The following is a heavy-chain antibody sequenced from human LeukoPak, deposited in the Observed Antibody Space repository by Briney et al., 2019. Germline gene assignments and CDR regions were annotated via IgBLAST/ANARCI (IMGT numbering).Heavy chain of an antibody. Sequence: SQTLSLTCAISGDSVSSNSAAWHWIRQSPSRGLEWLGRTYYRSKWYNDYAVSVKSLITINPDTSKNQFSLQLNSVTPEDTAVYYCARGDRAVAGFDAFDIWGQGTMVTVSS. CDR1: GDSVSSNSAA. V-gene: IGHV6-1*01. CDR2: TYYRSKWYN. J-gene: IGHJ3*02. CDR3: ARGDRAVAGFDAFDI. D-gene: IGHD6-19*01.